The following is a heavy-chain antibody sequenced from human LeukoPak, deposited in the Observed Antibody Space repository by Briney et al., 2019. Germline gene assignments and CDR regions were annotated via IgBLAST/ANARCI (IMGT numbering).Heavy chain of an antibody. V-gene: IGHV1-46*03. CDR2: INPSGGST. Sequence: ASVKVSCKASGYTFTSYYMHWVRQAPGQGLEWMGIINPSGGSTSYAQKFQGRVTITADKSTSTAYMELSSLRSEDTAVYYCARSEMATIAADYWGQGTLVTVSS. D-gene: IGHD5-24*01. CDR1: GYTFTSYY. CDR3: ARSEMATIAADY. J-gene: IGHJ4*02.